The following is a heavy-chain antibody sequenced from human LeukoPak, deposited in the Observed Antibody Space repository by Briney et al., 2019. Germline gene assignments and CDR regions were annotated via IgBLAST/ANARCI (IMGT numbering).Heavy chain of an antibody. D-gene: IGHD2-15*01. J-gene: IGHJ6*03. CDR3: ARLEGDCSGGSCYSNYYMDV. CDR2: INPNSGGT. CDR1: GYTFTGYY. V-gene: IGHV1-2*02. Sequence: ASVKVSCKASGYTFTGYYMHWVRQAPGQGLEWMGWINPNSGGTNYAQKFQGRVTMTRDTSISTAYMELSRLRSDDTAVYYWARLEGDCSGGSCYSNYYMDVWGKGTTVTVSS.